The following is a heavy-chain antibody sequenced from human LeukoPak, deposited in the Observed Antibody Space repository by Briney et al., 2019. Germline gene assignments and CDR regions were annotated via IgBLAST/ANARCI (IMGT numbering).Heavy chain of an antibody. J-gene: IGHJ5*02. CDR2: IIPIFGTA. V-gene: IGHV1-69*13. CDR3: ARGGNPESYNWFDP. D-gene: IGHD4-23*01. CDR1: GGTFTSYA. Sequence: SVKVSCKASGGTFTSYAISWVRQAPGQGLEWMGGIIPIFGTANYAQKFQGRVTITADESTSTAYMELSSLRSEDTAVYYCARGGNPESYNWFDPWGQGTLVTVSS.